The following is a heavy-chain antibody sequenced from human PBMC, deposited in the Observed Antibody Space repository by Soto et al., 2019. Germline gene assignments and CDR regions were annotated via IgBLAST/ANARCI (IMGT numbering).Heavy chain of an antibody. CDR1: GGTFSTYS. CDR2: IIPMLGIA. CDR3: TIGSWSGEVFDI. V-gene: IGHV1-69*02. D-gene: IGHD2-21*01. Sequence: QVQLVQSGAEVKKPGSAVKVSCKDSGGTFSTYSMFWVRQAPGQGLEWMGRIIPMLGIAYYAQKFQGRVTITADKSTGTAYMELSSLRSEDTALYYCTIGSWSGEVFDIWGQGTMVTVSS. J-gene: IGHJ3*02.